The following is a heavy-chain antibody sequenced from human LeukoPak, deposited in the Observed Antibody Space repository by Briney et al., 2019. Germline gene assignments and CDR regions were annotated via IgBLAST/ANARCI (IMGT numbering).Heavy chain of an antibody. CDR2: ISGSGGST. V-gene: IGHV3-23*01. J-gene: IGHJ4*02. D-gene: IGHD3-3*01. Sequence: PGGSLRLSCAASGFTFSSYAMSWVRQAPGKGLEWVSAISGSGGSTYYADSVKGRFTISRDNSKNTLYLQMNSLRAEDTAVYYCANNYDFWSGVDYWGQGTLVTVSS. CDR3: ANNYDFWSGVDY. CDR1: GFTFSSYA.